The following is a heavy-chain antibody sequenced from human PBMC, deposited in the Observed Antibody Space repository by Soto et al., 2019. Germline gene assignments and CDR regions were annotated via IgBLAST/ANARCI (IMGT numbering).Heavy chain of an antibody. CDR3: IKDSGGRSYASL. J-gene: IGHJ4*02. CDR2: ISDSGVNT. V-gene: IGHV3-23*01. Sequence: EVQLLESGGALVHPGESLRLSCAASGFLSGNYAMDWIRQAPGTGLEWVSAISDSGVNTYYADSVKGRFTISRDNSKNALCLEMKGLRAGDKDVYYCIKDSGGRSYASLWGRGTPVTVSS. D-gene: IGHD3-16*01. CDR1: GFLSGNYA.